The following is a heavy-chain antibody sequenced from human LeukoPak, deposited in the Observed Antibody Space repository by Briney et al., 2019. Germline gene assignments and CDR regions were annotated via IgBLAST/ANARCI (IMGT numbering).Heavy chain of an antibody. CDR1: GGSFSGYY. J-gene: IGHJ4*02. Sequence: SETLSLTCAVYGGSFSGYYWSWIRQPPGKGLEWIGEINPSGSTNYNPSLKSRVTTSSDTSKNQLSLKLSSVTAADTAVYYCARGSMVRGVIPYWGQGTVVTVSS. V-gene: IGHV4-34*01. CDR2: INPSGST. D-gene: IGHD3-10*01. CDR3: ARGSMVRGVIPY.